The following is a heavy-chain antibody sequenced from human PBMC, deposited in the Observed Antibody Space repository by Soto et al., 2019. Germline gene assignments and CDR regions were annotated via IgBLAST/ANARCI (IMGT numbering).Heavy chain of an antibody. CDR1: GGSISSGGYY. V-gene: IGHV4-31*03. J-gene: IGHJ4*02. Sequence: SETLSLTCTVSGGSISSGGYYWSWIRQHPGKGLEWIGYIYYSGSTYYNPSLKSRVTISVDTSKNQFSLKLSSVTAADTAVYYCARDGYSSSWTFDYWGQGTLVTVSS. CDR3: ARDGYSSSWTFDY. D-gene: IGHD6-13*01. CDR2: IYYSGST.